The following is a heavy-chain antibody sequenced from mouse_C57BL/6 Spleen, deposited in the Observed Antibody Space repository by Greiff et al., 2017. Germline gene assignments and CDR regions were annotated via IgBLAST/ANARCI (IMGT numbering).Heavy chain of an antibody. D-gene: IGHD1-1*01. CDR1: GYTFTSYW. Sequence: VQLQQPGAELVMPGASVKLSCKASGYTFTSYWMHWVKQRPGQGLEWIGEIDPSDSYTNYNQKFKGKSTLTVDKSSSTAYMQLSSLTSEDSAVYYCARGATTVVATRAWFAYWGQGTLVTVSA. J-gene: IGHJ3*01. V-gene: IGHV1-69*01. CDR2: IDPSDSYT. CDR3: ARGATTVVATRAWFAY.